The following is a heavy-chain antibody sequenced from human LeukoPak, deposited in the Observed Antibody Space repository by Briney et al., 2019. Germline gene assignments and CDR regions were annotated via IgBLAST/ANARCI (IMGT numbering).Heavy chain of an antibody. CDR3: ARRSFESSGFYSSHFFDY. V-gene: IGHV5-51*01. CDR2: IYCADSDT. CDR1: GYSFTSYW. J-gene: IGHJ4*02. D-gene: IGHD3-22*01. Sequence: GESLKISCKASGYSFTSYWIGWVRQMPGKGLEWMGIIYCADSDTRYSPSFQGQVTISADTSTKTAYLEWSSLEASDSAMYFCARRSFESSGFYSSHFFDYWGRGTLVTVSS.